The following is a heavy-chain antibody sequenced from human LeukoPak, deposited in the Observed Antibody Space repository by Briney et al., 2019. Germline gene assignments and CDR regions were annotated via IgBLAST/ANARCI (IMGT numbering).Heavy chain of an antibody. CDR2: IYSGGST. J-gene: IGHJ3*02. Sequence: GGSLRLSCAASGFTVSSNYMSWVRQAPGKGLEWVSVIYSGGSTYYADSVKGRFTISRHNSKNTLYLQMNSLRAEDTAVYYCARVLPYSSSWYTDDAFDIWAKGQWSPSLQ. V-gene: IGHV3-53*04. D-gene: IGHD6-13*01. CDR1: GFTVSSNY. CDR3: ARVLPYSSSWYTDDAFDI.